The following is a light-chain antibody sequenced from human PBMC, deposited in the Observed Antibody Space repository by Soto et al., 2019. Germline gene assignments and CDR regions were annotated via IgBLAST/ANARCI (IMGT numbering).Light chain of an antibody. V-gene: IGLV1-40*01. Sequence: QSVLTQPPSVSVAPGQRVTISCTGSSSNIGAGYDVHWYQQLPGTAPKLLIYGNSNRPSGVPDRCSGSKSGTSASLPITGLQAEGGADYYCQSYKSSLGGHVVIAGGRQLT. CDR1: SSNIGAGYD. CDR2: GNS. J-gene: IGLJ2*01. CDR3: QSYKSSLGGHVV.